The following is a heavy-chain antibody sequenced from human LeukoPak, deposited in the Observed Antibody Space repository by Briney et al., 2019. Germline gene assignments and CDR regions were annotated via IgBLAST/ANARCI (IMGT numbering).Heavy chain of an antibody. J-gene: IGHJ4*02. D-gene: IGHD2-2*01. CDR2: ISGGGRTT. CDR3: AKNVVFTRYFDS. V-gene: IGHV3-23*01. Sequence: QPGGSLRLSCAASGFTFTNHAMSWVRRAPGKGLQWIAVISGGGRTTEYADSVKGRFTVSRDNSMNTLSLHMDSLRVEDTAIYYCAKNVVFTRYFDSWGQGTLVTVSS. CDR1: GFTFTNHA.